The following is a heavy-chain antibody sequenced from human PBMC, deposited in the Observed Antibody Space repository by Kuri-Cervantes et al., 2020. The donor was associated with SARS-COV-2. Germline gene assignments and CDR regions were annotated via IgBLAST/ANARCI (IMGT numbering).Heavy chain of an antibody. J-gene: IGHJ5*02. Sequence: GGSLRLSCAGSGFIFSSYYMNWVRLAPGKRLEWVSIIYDDDTTDYADSVKGRFTISRDNSKNTLYLQMSNLRAEDTAVYYCATKDGVASTPWGPGTLVTVSS. CDR2: IYDDDTT. V-gene: IGHV3-53*01. CDR3: ATKDGVASTP. CDR1: GFIFSSYY. D-gene: IGHD2-15*01.